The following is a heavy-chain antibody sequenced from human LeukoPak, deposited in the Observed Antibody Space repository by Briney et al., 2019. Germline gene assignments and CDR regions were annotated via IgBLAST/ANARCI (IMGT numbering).Heavy chain of an antibody. CDR1: GFTFSSYA. CDR3: AKDRYVSGTYYISG. Sequence: GGSLRLSCVASGFTFSSYAMSWVRQAPEKGLEWVSVISGSGGTTHDADTVKGRFTISRDNSKNTLYLQMTSVRAEDTAVYYCAKDRYVSGTYYISGWGQGTLVTVSS. J-gene: IGHJ4*02. V-gene: IGHV3-23*01. D-gene: IGHD3-10*01. CDR2: ISGSGGTT.